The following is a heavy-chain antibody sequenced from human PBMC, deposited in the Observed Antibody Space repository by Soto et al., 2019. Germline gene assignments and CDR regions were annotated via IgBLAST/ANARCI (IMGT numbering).Heavy chain of an antibody. CDR3: ARVRYSGWFGELLDYNWFDP. CDR1: GGSISSYY. CDR2: IYYSGST. J-gene: IGHJ5*02. V-gene: IGHV4-59*01. Sequence: SETLSLTCTVSGGSISSYYWSWIRQPPGKGLEWIGYIYYSGSTNYNPSLKSRVTISVDTSKNQFSLKLSSVTAADTAVYYCARVRYSGWFGELLDYNWFDPWGQGTLVTVSS. D-gene: IGHD3-10*01.